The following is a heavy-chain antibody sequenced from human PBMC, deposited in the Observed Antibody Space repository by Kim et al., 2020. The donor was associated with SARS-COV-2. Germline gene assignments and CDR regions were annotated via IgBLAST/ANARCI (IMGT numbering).Heavy chain of an antibody. J-gene: IGHJ6*02. CDR3: ARAGYSSSFYGMDV. Sequence: ADSVKGRFTISRDNAKSTLYLQMNSRRAEDTAVYYCARAGYSSSFYGMDVWGQGTTVTVSS. D-gene: IGHD6-13*01. V-gene: IGHV3-74*01.